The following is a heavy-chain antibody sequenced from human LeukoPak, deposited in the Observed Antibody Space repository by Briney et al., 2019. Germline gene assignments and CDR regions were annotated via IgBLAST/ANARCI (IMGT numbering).Heavy chain of an antibody. V-gene: IGHV3-30*02. CDR3: AKGGVAPDY. J-gene: IGHJ4*02. CDR2: IRFDGSNK. Sequence: AGGSLRLSCAASGFTFNSYGMHWVRQAPGKGLEWVAFIRFDGSNKYYADSVKGRFTISRDSSKNTLYLQMNSLRAEDTAVYYCAKGGVAPDYWGQGTLVTVSS. CDR1: GFTFNSYG. D-gene: IGHD2-21*01.